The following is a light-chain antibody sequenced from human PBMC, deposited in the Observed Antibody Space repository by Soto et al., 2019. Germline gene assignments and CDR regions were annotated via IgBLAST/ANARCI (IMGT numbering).Light chain of an antibody. V-gene: IGKV3D-11*01. Sequence: EIVLTQSPATLSLSPGERATLSCRASQGVSSYLAWYQQKPGQAPRLLIYDASNRATGIPARFSGSGPGTDFTLTISSLEPEDFATYYCQQANSFPITFGQGTRLEIK. CDR1: QGVSSY. CDR2: DAS. J-gene: IGKJ5*01. CDR3: QQANSFPIT.